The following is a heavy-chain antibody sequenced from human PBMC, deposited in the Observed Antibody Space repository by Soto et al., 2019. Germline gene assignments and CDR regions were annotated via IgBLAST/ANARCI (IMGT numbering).Heavy chain of an antibody. Sequence: GGSLRLSCVASGFTFSNYAMGWVRQAPGKGLEWVSAISNAGRTYYADSVKGRFTISRDNSKNTLYLQMNSLRAEDTAVHYCAKAESSYASGWYAYWGQGTLVTVSS. CDR1: GFTFSNYA. CDR3: AKAESSYASGWYAY. D-gene: IGHD6-19*01. J-gene: IGHJ4*02. V-gene: IGHV3-23*01. CDR2: ISNAGRT.